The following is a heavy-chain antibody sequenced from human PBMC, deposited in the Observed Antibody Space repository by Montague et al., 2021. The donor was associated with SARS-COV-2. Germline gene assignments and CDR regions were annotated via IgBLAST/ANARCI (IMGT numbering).Heavy chain of an antibody. Sequence: SLRLSCAASGFTVSIYALHLVRQAPGKGLEWVAVISYDVNNQFYTYSXXVLFTISRDNSKKTLYLQMNSLRADGTAVYYCARDSIRYYYGSGNYYNAESDYWGQGTLVTVSS. CDR1: GFTVSIYA. J-gene: IGHJ4*02. V-gene: IGHV3-30*04. CDR2: ISYDVNNQ. CDR3: ARDSIRYYYGSGNYYNAESDY. D-gene: IGHD3-10*01.